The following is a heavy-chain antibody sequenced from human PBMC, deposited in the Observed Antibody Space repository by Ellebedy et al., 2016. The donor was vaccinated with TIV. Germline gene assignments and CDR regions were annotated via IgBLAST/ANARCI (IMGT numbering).Heavy chain of an antibody. CDR3: TTDKRYYYYYYMDV. CDR2: IKSKTDGGTT. J-gene: IGHJ6*03. Sequence: GGSLRLSCAASGFTFSSYAMHWVRQAPGKGLEWVGRIKSKTDGGTTDYAAPVKGRFTISRDDSKNTLYLQMNSLKTEDTAVYYCTTDKRYYYYYYMDVWGKGTTVTVSS. CDR1: GFTFSSYA. V-gene: IGHV3-15*01.